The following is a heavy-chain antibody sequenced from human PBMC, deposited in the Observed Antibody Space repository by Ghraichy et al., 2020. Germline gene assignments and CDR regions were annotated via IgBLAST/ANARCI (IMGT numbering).Heavy chain of an antibody. V-gene: IGHV4-39*01. CDR1: GGSISSSSYY. CDR3: ARSYYGSKGGYFDY. D-gene: IGHD3-10*01. CDR2: IYDSGST. Sequence: SETLSLTCTVSGGSISSSSYYWGWIRQPPGKGLEWIGNIYDSGSTYYNPSLKSRVTISVDTSKNQFSLKLSSVTAADTAMYYCARSYYGSKGGYFDYWGQGTLVTVFS. J-gene: IGHJ4*02.